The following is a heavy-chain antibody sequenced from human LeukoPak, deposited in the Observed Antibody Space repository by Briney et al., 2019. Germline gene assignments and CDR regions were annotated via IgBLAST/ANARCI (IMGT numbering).Heavy chain of an antibody. D-gene: IGHD3-16*01. Sequence: SETLSLTCAVYGGSFSGYYWSWIRQPPGKGLEWIGEINHSGSTNYNPSLKSRVTISVDTSKNQFSLKLSSVTAADTAVYYCARVAQGQRWGGGFDYWGQGTLVTVSS. CDR1: GGSFSGYY. CDR2: INHSGST. V-gene: IGHV4-34*01. CDR3: ARVAQGQRWGGGFDY. J-gene: IGHJ4*02.